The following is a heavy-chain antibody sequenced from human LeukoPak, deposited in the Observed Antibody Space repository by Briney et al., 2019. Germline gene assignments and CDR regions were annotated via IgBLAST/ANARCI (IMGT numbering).Heavy chain of an antibody. D-gene: IGHD5-18*01. V-gene: IGHV3-30-3*01. J-gene: IGHJ3*02. Sequence: GGSLRPSCAASGFIFSSYALHWVRQAPGKGLEWVAVISYDGSNKYYADSVKGRFTISRDNSKNTLYLQMNSLRAEDTAVYYCANLLNRRTAMAVDAFDIWGQGTMVTVSS. CDR1: GFIFSSYA. CDR2: ISYDGSNK. CDR3: ANLLNRRTAMAVDAFDI.